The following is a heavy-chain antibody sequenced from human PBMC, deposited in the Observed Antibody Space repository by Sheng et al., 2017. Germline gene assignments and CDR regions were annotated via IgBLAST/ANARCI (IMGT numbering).Heavy chain of an antibody. J-gene: IGHJ5*02. CDR3: AHSPTGYCSSTSCSLNWSDP. D-gene: IGHD2-2*01. CDR1: GFSLSTRGVG. V-gene: IGHV2-5*01. Sequence: QITLKESGPTLVKPTQTLTLTCTFSGFSLSTRGVGVGWIRQPPGKALEWLALIYWNDDKRYSPSLKSRLTITKDSSKNQVVLTMTNMDPVDTAAYYCAHSPTGYCSSTSCSLNWSDPWGQGTLVTVSS. CDR2: IYWNDDK.